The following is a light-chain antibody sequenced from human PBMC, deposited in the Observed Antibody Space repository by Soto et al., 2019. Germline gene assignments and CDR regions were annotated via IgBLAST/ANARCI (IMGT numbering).Light chain of an antibody. V-gene: IGKV3-11*01. Sequence: ETVLTQSPATLSLSPGDRATLSCRASQSITTYLAWYPQKTGQAPKLLFYYASNRAPGIPARFSASGSGTDFTLTISSLEPEDSAVYYCQQRSSWWTFGQGTKVEIK. J-gene: IGKJ1*01. CDR3: QQRSSWWT. CDR1: QSITTY. CDR2: YAS.